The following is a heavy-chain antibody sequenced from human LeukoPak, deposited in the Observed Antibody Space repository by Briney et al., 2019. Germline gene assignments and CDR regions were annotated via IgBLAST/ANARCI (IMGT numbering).Heavy chain of an antibody. Sequence: PSETLSLTCTVSGGSISSYYWSWSRQPPGRGLEWIGYIYYSGSTNYNPSLKSRVTISVDTSKNQFSLQLSSVTAADTAVYYCARRVVITADAFDIWGQGTMVTVSS. D-gene: IGHD3-22*01. J-gene: IGHJ3*02. CDR2: IYYSGST. CDR1: GGSISSYY. V-gene: IGHV4-59*01. CDR3: ARRVVITADAFDI.